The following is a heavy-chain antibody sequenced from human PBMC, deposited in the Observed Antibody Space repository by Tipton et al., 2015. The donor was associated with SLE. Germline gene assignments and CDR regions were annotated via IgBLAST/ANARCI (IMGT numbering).Heavy chain of an antibody. D-gene: IGHD6-13*01. CDR3: AREGIAAETWFFDL. Sequence: TLSLTCTVSGGSIISSSYFWSWIRQPAGKGLEWIGRIYPSGGTHYNPSLKRRVTVSVDTSKNQFSLSLTYVTAADTAVYYCAREGIAAETWFFDLWGRGTLVTVSS. J-gene: IGHJ2*01. CDR1: GGSIISSSYF. V-gene: IGHV4-61*02. CDR2: IYPSGGT.